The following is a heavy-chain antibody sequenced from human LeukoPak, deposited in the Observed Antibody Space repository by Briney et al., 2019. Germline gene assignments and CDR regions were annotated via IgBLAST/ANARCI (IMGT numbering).Heavy chain of an antibody. D-gene: IGHD1-26*01. CDR1: GYSISNGYY. CDR2: IYYSGST. Sequence: SETLSLTCTVSGYSISNGYYWGWIRQPPGKGLEWIGYIYYSGSTNYNPSLKSRVTISVDKSKNQFSLKLSSVTAADTAVYYCARDSYSGSYYFDYWGQGTLVTVSS. J-gene: IGHJ4*02. CDR3: ARDSYSGSYYFDY. V-gene: IGHV4-61*05.